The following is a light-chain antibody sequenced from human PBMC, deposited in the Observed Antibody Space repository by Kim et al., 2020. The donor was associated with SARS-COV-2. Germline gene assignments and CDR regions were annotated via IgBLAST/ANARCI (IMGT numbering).Light chain of an antibody. V-gene: IGKV4-1*01. Sequence: DIVMTQSPDSLAVSLGERATINCKSSQSILYSSNNKNYLAWYQQKPGQPPKLLIYWASTRESGVPDRFSGSGSGTDFALTISGLQAEDVAVYYCQQYYSIPCSFGQWTKLEI. CDR2: WAS. J-gene: IGKJ2*04. CDR1: QSILYSSNNKNY. CDR3: QQYYSIPCS.